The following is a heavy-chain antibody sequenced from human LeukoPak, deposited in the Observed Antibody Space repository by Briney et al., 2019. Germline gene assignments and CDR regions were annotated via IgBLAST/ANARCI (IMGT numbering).Heavy chain of an antibody. CDR3: ARETGQLGPHFDY. J-gene: IGHJ4*02. CDR2: INTNTGNP. CDR1: GYTFTSYD. Sequence: SVKVSCKASGYTFTSYDINWVRQATGQGLEWMGWINTNTGNPTYAQGFTGRFVFSLDTSVTTAYLQISSLKAEDTAVYYCARETGQLGPHFDYWGQGTLVTVSS. D-gene: IGHD6-13*01. V-gene: IGHV7-4-1*02.